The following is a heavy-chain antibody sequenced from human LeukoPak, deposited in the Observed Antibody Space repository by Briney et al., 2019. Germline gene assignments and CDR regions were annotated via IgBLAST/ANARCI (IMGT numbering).Heavy chain of an antibody. CDR3: ARDSSRYSGYDSNNYYYYYGMDV. CDR1: GFTFSSYS. CDR2: ISSSGSTI. D-gene: IGHD5-12*01. J-gene: IGHJ6*02. Sequence: PGGSLRLSCAASGFTFSSYSMNWVRQAPGKGLEWVSYISSSGSTIYYADSVKGRFTISRDNAKNSLYLQMNSLRAEDTAVYYCARDSSRYSGYDSNNYYYYYGMDVWGQGTTVTVSS. V-gene: IGHV3-48*04.